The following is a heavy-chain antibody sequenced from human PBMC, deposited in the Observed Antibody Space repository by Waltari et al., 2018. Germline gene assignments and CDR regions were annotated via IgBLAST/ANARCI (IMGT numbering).Heavy chain of an antibody. D-gene: IGHD2-21*01. V-gene: IGHV3-7*04. CDR1: GFTFSSAL. J-gene: IGHJ4*02. CDR3: ARAKCGGDCYFDY. Sequence: EVQLVESGGGLVQPGGSLRLSCAASGFTFSSALMGWGRQAPGQGLEWVANIKQDGSEKYYVDSVKGRFTISRDNAKNSLYLQMNSLRAEDTAVYYCARAKCGGDCYFDYWGQGTLVTVSS. CDR2: IKQDGSEK.